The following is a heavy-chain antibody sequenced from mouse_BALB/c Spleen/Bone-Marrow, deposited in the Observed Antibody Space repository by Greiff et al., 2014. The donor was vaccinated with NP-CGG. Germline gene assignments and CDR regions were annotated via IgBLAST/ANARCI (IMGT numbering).Heavy chain of an antibody. Sequence: EVQLQQSGAELVKPGASVKLSCTASGFNIKDTYMDWVKQRPEQGLEWIGRIDPANGNTKYDPKFQGKATITADTSSNTAYLQLSSLTSEDTAVYYCAGDGAYWGQGTLVTVSA. V-gene: IGHV14-3*02. CDR2: IDPANGNT. CDR1: GFNIKDTY. J-gene: IGHJ3*01. D-gene: IGHD3-3*01. CDR3: AGDGAY.